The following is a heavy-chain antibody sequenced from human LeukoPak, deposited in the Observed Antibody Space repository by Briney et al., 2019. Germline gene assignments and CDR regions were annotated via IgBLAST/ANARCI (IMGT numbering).Heavy chain of an antibody. CDR3: AREYSSSSGRSFDY. D-gene: IGHD6-6*01. CDR2: ISSSSSNM. J-gene: IGHJ4*02. CDR1: GFTFSSYS. V-gene: IGHV3-48*01. Sequence: GGSLRLSCAASGFTFSSYSMNGVRQAPGKGLEWGSYISSSSSNMYYADSVKGRFTISRDSAKNSLYLQMNSLRAEDTAVYYCAREYSSSSGRSFDYWGQGTLVIVSS.